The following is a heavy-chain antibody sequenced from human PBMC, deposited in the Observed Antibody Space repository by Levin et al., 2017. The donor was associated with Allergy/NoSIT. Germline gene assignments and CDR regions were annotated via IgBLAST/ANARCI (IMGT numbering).Heavy chain of an antibody. D-gene: IGHD5-18*01. CDR1: GFPFSSYS. V-gene: IGHV3-48*01. Sequence: PGGSLRLSCAASGFPFSSYSMNWVRQAPGQGLEWVSYISGSSGTVYHADSVKGRFTISRDNAKSSLYLQMNSLRVEDTAVYYCASLNTGILAWGQGTLVTVSS. CDR2: ISGSSGTV. J-gene: IGHJ4*02. CDR3: ASLNTGILA.